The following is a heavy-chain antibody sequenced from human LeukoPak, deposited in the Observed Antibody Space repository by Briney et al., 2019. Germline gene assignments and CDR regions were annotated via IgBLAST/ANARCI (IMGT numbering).Heavy chain of an antibody. CDR2: IKQDGSEK. V-gene: IGHV3-7*03. Sequence: GGSLRLSCAASGFTFSNVWMSWVRQAPGKGLEWVANIKQDGSEKYYVDSVKGRFTISRDNAKNSLYLQMNSLRAEDTAVYSCAKELSGVITLWGQGTLVTVSS. J-gene: IGHJ4*02. CDR3: AKELSGVITL. D-gene: IGHD3-22*01. CDR1: GFTFSNVW.